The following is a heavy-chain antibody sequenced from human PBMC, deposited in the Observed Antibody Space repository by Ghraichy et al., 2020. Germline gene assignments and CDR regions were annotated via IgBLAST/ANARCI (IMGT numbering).Heavy chain of an antibody. J-gene: IGHJ4*02. D-gene: IGHD1-14*01. CDR2: INHSGST. CDR3: ARVRGDQNPPFDY. Sequence: SQTLSLTCAVYGGYFSGYYWSWIRQPPGKGLEWIGEINHSGSTNYNPSLKSRVTISVDTSKNQFSLKLSSVTAADTAVYYCARVRGDQNPPFDYWGQGTLVTVSS. V-gene: IGHV4-34*01. CDR1: GGYFSGYY.